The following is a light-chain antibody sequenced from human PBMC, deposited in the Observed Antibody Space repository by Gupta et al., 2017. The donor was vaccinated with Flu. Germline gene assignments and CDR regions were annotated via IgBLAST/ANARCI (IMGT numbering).Light chain of an antibody. CDR1: QGISTY. Sequence: PSFLSASVGDRVTITCRASQGISTYLAWYQQKPGKPPKLLIYAASCLKSGVPSRFSGIGSGTEFTLTISSLQAEDFATYFCQQVNSYPWTFGQGTKVEIK. CDR2: AAS. V-gene: IGKV1-9*01. CDR3: QQVNSYPWT. J-gene: IGKJ1*01.